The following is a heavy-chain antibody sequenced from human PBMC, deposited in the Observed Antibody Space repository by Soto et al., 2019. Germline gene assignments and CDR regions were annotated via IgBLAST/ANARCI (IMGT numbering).Heavy chain of an antibody. Sequence: PETLSLTCTVSGGSISSSTNHWGWIRQPPGKEPELIGNIYYSENTYYNPSLKSRVTISVIIPTNQFCLCLASGSAAHMAVHYCAPHQPNRPLDHWGQVTLVTVSS. CDR3: APHQPNRPLDH. D-gene: IGHD6-6*01. J-gene: IGHJ4*02. V-gene: IGHV4-39*01. CDR1: GGSISSSTNH. CDR2: IYYSENT.